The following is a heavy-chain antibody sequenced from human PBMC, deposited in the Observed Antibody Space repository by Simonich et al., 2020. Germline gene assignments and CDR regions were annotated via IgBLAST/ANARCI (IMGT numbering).Heavy chain of an antibody. J-gene: IGHJ6*02. CDR2: ISSSGSTI. D-gene: IGHD6-6*01. V-gene: IGHV3-48*03. CDR1: GFTFSSYE. Sequence: EVQLVESGGGLLQPGGSLRLSCAASGFTFSSYEMNWVRRAPGKGLEWVSYISSSGSTIYYAASVKGRFTISRDNAKNSLYLQMNSLRAEDTAVYYCARDFRLQLVEIGTYYYYGMDVWGQGTTVTVSS. CDR3: ARDFRLQLVEIGTYYYYGMDV.